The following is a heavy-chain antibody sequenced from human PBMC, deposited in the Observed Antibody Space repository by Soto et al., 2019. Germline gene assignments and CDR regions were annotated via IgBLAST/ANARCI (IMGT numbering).Heavy chain of an antibody. D-gene: IGHD6-19*01. CDR2: IKSKTDGGTT. CDR3: ARTTTVSGTPEFDY. J-gene: IGHJ4*02. V-gene: IGHV3-15*05. CDR1: GFTFSNAW. Sequence: GGSLRLSCAASGFTFSNAWMSWVRRAPGKGLEWVGRIKSKTDGGTTDYAAPVKGRFTISRDDSKNTLYLQINSLRAEDTAVYYCARTTTVSGTPEFDYWGQGTLVTVSS.